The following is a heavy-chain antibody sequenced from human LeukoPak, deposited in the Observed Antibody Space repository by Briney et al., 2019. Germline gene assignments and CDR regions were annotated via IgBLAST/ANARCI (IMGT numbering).Heavy chain of an antibody. Sequence: ASVKVSCKASGYTFTSYGISWVRQAPGQGLEWMGWISAYNGNTNYAQKLQGRVTMTTDTSTSTAYMELRSLRSDDTAVYYCARGSEGYYDSSGYPTWGQGTLVTVFS. J-gene: IGHJ4*02. CDR2: ISAYNGNT. D-gene: IGHD3-22*01. CDR1: GYTFTSYG. CDR3: ARGSEGYYDSSGYPT. V-gene: IGHV1-18*01.